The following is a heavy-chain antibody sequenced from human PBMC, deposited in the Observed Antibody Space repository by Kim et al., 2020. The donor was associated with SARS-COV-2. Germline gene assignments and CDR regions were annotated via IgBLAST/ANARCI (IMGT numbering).Heavy chain of an antibody. CDR2: A. J-gene: IGHJ4*02. Sequence: ANYAQKFQGRVTITADESTSTAYMELSSLRSEDTAVYYCAREGYGDPFDYWGQGTLVTVSS. D-gene: IGHD4-17*01. CDR3: AREGYGDPFDY. V-gene: IGHV1-69*01.